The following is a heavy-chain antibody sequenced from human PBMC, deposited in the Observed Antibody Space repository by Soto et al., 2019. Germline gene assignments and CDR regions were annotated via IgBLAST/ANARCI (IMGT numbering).Heavy chain of an antibody. CDR3: ARGVYGSGNYYTGPSAFDI. J-gene: IGHJ3*02. D-gene: IGHD3-10*01. CDR2: TIPVFNTA. Sequence: QVQLEQSGAEVKKPGSSVKVSCKASGGTLSDHGVAWLRQAPGQGLEWMGGTIPVFNTAKYAQTFQGRVTVTADKFTNLAYMELSSLRSEDTAFYFCARGVYGSGNYYTGPSAFDIWGQGTMVIVSS. CDR1: GGTLSDHG. V-gene: IGHV1-69*06.